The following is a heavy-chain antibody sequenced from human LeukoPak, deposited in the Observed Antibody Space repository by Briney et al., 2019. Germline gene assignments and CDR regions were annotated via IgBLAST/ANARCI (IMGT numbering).Heavy chain of an antibody. Sequence: SVKVSCKASGGTFSSYAISWVRQAPGQGLEWMGGIIPIFGTANYAQKFQGRVTITAHESTSTAYMELSSLRSEDTAVYYCASSKEQLVPDEVNWFDPWGQGTLVTVSS. CDR3: ASSKEQLVPDEVNWFDP. D-gene: IGHD6-13*01. J-gene: IGHJ5*02. V-gene: IGHV1-69*01. CDR1: GGTFSSYA. CDR2: IIPIFGTA.